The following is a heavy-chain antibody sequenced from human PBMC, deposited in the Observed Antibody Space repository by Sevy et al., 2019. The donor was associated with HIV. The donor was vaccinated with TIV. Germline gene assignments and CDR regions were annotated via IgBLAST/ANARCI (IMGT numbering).Heavy chain of an antibody. CDR2: FGIAGDT. CDR1: GLTFSFYD. D-gene: IGHD1-26*01. CDR3: ARKSTSYSHFDY. J-gene: IGHJ4*02. V-gene: IGHV3-13*01. Sequence: GGSLRLSCAASGLTFSFYDMHWVRQATGKGLGWVSGFGIAGDTYYAGSVKGRFAIARDNAKISLDLQMNSLIAGDKVEYYCARKSTSYSHFDYWGQGTLVTVSS.